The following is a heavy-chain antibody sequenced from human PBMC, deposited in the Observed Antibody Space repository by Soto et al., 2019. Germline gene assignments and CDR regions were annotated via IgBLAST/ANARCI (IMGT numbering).Heavy chain of an antibody. D-gene: IGHD5-12*01. CDR3: ASVATISDYYYYYGMDV. CDR1: VGTFSSYA. J-gene: IGHJ6*02. CDR2: IIPIFGTA. Sequence: SVKVSCKASVGTFSSYAISWVRQAPGQGLEWMGGIIPIFGTANYAQKFQGRVTITADESTSTAYMELSSLRSEDTAVYYCASVATISDYYYYYGMDVWGQGTTVTVSS. V-gene: IGHV1-69*13.